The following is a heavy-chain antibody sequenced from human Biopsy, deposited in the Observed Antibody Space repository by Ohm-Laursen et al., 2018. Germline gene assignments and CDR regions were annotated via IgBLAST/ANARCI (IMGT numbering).Heavy chain of an antibody. Sequence: GTLSLTCTVSGGSVRSPDHRWNWVRRAPGKGLEWNGNSYYSWTTLYNTSLSGRVTMDLDRSTNQFSLKLKSVTSADTAVYFCARAYFYGMGTSNYFLDSWGQGALVTVSS. CDR1: GGSVRSPDHR. J-gene: IGHJ4*02. CDR3: ARAYFYGMGTSNYFLDS. V-gene: IGHV4-61*08. D-gene: IGHD3-10*01. CDR2: SYYSWTT.